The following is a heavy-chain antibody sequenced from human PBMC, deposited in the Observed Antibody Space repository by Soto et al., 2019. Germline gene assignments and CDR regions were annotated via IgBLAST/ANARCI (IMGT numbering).Heavy chain of an antibody. CDR1: GFTFSSYW. CDR3: VRQGHGLGYCSGASCPFDY. CDR2: INSDGSST. D-gene: IGHD2-15*01. Sequence: GGSLRLSCAASGFTFSSYWMHWVRQAPGKGLVWVSRINSDGSSTTYADSVKGRFTISRDNAKNTLYLQMNSLRAEDTAVYYCVRQGHGLGYCSGASCPFDYWGQGTLVTVSS. J-gene: IGHJ4*02. V-gene: IGHV3-74*01.